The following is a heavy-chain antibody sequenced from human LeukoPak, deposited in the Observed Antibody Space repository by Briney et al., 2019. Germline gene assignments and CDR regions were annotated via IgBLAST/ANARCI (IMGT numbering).Heavy chain of an antibody. D-gene: IGHD5-18*01. J-gene: IGHJ3*02. CDR2: IIPIFGTA. V-gene: IGHV1-69*05. CDR1: GGTFSSYA. CDR3: ARKGSGYSYGLSDAFDI. Sequence: SVKVSCKASGGTFSSYAISWVRQAPGQGLEWMGRIIPIFGTANYAQKFQGRVTITTDESTSTAYMELSSLRSEDTAVYYCARKGSGYSYGLSDAFDIWGQGQWSPSLQ.